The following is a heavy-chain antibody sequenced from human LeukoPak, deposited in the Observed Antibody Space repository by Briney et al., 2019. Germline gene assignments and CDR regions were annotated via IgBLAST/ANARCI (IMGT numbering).Heavy chain of an antibody. D-gene: IGHD6-13*01. CDR1: GYTLTELS. CDR2: FDPEDGET. V-gene: IGHV1-24*01. Sequence: ASVKVSCKVSGYTLTELSMHWVRQAPGKGLEWMGGFDPEDGETIYARKFQGRVTMTEDTSTDTAYMELSSLRSEDTAVYYCATPRSSSWYGVAFDIWGQGTMVTVSS. J-gene: IGHJ3*02. CDR3: ATPRSSSWYGVAFDI.